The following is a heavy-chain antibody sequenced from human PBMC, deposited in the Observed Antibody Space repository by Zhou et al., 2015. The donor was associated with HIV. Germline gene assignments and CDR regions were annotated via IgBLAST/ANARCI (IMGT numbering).Heavy chain of an antibody. CDR2: IIPLFGTA. CDR3: ASEIGSSGWYHAFDI. J-gene: IGHJ3*02. CDR1: GYAFTYYA. V-gene: IGHV1-69*13. D-gene: IGHD6-19*01. Sequence: QVLLVQSGAEVKKPGASVKVSCKTSGYAFTYYAISWVRQAPGEGLEWTGGIIPLFGTANYAQKFQGRLTIIADVSTSTVYMEMSSLKSEDTAVYYCASEIGSSGWYHAFDIWGQGTLVTVSS.